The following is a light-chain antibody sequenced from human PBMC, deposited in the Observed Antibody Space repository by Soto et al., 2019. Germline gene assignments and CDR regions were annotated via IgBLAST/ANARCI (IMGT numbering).Light chain of an antibody. CDR2: AAS. V-gene: IGKV1-39*01. CDR3: QQSYSTPLT. Sequence: DIQMTQSPFSLSASVGDRVTITCRASQSINSYLNWYQQKPGKAPKLLIYAASSLQSGVPSRFSGSGSGTDFTLTISSLQPEDFATYYCQQSYSTPLTFGGGTKVDI. CDR1: QSINSY. J-gene: IGKJ4*01.